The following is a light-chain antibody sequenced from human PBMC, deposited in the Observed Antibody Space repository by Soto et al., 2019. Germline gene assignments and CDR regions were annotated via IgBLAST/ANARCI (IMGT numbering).Light chain of an antibody. CDR3: QQTYRTPYT. J-gene: IGKJ2*01. CDR2: AAS. Sequence: IQMTQSPSSLSASVGDRVTITCRASQSSNNYLNWYHQKPGKAPKLLIYAASSLQSGVPSRFSGSGSGTDFTLTISSLQPEDFATYYCQQTYRTPYTFGQGTKLEIK. CDR1: QSSNNY. V-gene: IGKV1-39*01.